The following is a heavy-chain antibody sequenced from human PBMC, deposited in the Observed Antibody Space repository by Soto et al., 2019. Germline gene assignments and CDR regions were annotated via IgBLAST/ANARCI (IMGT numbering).Heavy chain of an antibody. Sequence: QVQLQESGPGLVKPSETLSLTCTVSGGSISSYYWTWIRQPPGQGLELIGYGSNGGSTDFNPALKSRVSFPGDMSQAQVSLGLGFVPATVTAVYYCARGGKLVATGGDGFDVWGQGTMVTVSS. D-gene: IGHD5-12*01. CDR2: GSNGGST. V-gene: IGHV4-59*01. CDR3: ARGGKLVATGGDGFDV. CDR1: GGSISSYY. J-gene: IGHJ3*01.